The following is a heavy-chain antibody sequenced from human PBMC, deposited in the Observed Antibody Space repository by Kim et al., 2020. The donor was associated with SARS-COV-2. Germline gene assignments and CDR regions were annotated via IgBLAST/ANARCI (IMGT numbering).Heavy chain of an antibody. CDR3: ATIAAAGSRRDYYYGMDV. Sequence: GGSLRLSCAASGFTFSDYYMSWIRQAPGKGLEWVSYISSISSYTNYADSVKGRFTISRDNAKNSLYLQMNSLRAEDTAVYYCATIAAAGSRRDYYYGMDVWGQGTTVTVSS. CDR1: GFTFSDYY. CDR2: ISSISSYT. V-gene: IGHV3-11*06. J-gene: IGHJ6*02. D-gene: IGHD6-13*01.